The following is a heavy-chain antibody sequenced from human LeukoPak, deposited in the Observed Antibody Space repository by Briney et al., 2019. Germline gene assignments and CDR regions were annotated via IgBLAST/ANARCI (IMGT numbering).Heavy chain of an antibody. J-gene: IGHJ5*02. CDR2: ISSSSATI. D-gene: IGHD6-13*01. CDR3: ARGGVYGNP. V-gene: IGHV3-48*01. CDR1: GFTFSGYS. Sequence: GGSLRLSCAVSGFTFSGYSMNWVRQAPGKGLEWVSYISSSSATIYYADSVKGRFTISRDNANNSLYLQMNSLRAEDTAVYYCARGGVYGNPWGQGTLVTVSS.